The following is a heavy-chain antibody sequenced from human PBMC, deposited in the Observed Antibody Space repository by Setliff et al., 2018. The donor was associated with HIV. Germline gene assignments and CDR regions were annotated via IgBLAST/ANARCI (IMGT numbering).Heavy chain of an antibody. D-gene: IGHD6-25*01. V-gene: IGHV3-7*01. CDR1: GFTFSSYW. Sequence: PGGSLRLSCAGSGFTFSSYWMSWVRQAPGKGLEGVANIKQDGSEKYYVESVKGRFTISRDNANNSLYLQMNSLRAEDTAVYYCVQGGLSSGWGSFWGQGTLVTVSS. CDR2: IKQDGSEK. J-gene: IGHJ4*02. CDR3: VQGGLSSGWGSF.